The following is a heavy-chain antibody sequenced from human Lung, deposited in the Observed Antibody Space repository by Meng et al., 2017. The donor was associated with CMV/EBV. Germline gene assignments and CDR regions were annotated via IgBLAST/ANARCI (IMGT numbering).Heavy chain of an antibody. D-gene: IGHD3-3*01. CDR1: GYTFINYA. CDR3: ARVAPSGYRYFDY. CDR2: INTNTGNP. J-gene: IGHJ4*02. V-gene: IGHV7-4-1*02. Sequence: VQLVASGFELKKPGDSVTVSFKASGYTFINYAMNWVRQAPGQGLEWMGWINTNTGNPTYAQGFTRRFVFSLDTSFRTAYLQISSLKAEDTAVYYCARVAPSGYRYFDYWGQGTLVTVSS.